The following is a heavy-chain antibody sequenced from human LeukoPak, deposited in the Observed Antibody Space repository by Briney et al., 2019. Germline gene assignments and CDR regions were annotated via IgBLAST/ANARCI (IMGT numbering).Heavy chain of an antibody. CDR3: ARVLAYYDILTGYSNAFDI. Sequence: LETLSLTCTVSGGSISSYYWSWIRQPPGKGLEWIGYIYYSGSTNYNPSLKSRVTISVDTSKNQFSLKLSSVTAADTAVYYCARVLAYYDILTGYSNAFDIWGQGTMVTVSS. CDR2: IYYSGST. J-gene: IGHJ3*02. V-gene: IGHV4-59*01. D-gene: IGHD3-9*01. CDR1: GGSISSYY.